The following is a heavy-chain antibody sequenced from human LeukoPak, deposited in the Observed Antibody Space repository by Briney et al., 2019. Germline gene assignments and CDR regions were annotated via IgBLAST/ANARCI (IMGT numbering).Heavy chain of an antibody. J-gene: IGHJ3*02. Sequence: AGGSLRLSCAASGFTFSDYYMSWIRQAPGKGLEWLSYISKNGKTIYYADSVKGRFTISRDNTKKSVYLQMNSLRAEDTAVYYCARSVLLWFGELRPGAFDIWGQGTMVTVSS. CDR3: ARSVLLWFGELRPGAFDI. D-gene: IGHD3-10*01. CDR1: GFTFSDYY. CDR2: ISKNGKTI. V-gene: IGHV3-11*01.